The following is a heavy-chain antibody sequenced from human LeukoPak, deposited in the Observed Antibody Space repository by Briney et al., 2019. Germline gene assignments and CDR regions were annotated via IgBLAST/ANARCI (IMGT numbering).Heavy chain of an antibody. V-gene: IGHV3-9*01. CDR3: AKDMAEGYCSSTSCYTLDY. CDR1: GFTFDDYA. CDR2: ISWNSGSI. Sequence: GRSLRLSCAASGFTFDDYAMHWVRHAPGKGLEWVSGISWNSGSIGYADSVKGRFTISRDNAKNSLYLQMNSLRAEDTALYYCAKDMAEGYCSSTSCYTLDYWGQGTLVTVSS. D-gene: IGHD2-2*02. J-gene: IGHJ4*02.